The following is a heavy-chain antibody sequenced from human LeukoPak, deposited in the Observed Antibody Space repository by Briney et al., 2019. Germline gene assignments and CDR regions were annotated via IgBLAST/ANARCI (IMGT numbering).Heavy chain of an antibody. D-gene: IGHD3-22*01. Sequence: SETLSLTCAVSGGSISSSNWWSWVRQPPGKGLEWIGEIYHSGNTNYNPSLKSRVTISVDKSKNQFSLKLSSVTAADTAVYYCAIDAYDSSGYSFDYWGQGTLVTVSS. V-gene: IGHV4-4*02. J-gene: IGHJ4*02. CDR2: IYHSGNT. CDR1: GGSISSSNW. CDR3: AIDAYDSSGYSFDY.